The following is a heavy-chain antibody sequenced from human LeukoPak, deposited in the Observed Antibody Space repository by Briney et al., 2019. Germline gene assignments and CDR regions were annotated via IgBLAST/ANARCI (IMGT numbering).Heavy chain of an antibody. CDR2: IGARGDVT. D-gene: IGHD1-26*01. CDR3: AKVHYTASFPGSFPGRNYFDS. CDR1: GFAFSAYA. Sequence: GGSLRLSCTVSGFAFSAYAMSWVRQAPGKGPEWVSSIGARGDVTYSADSVKGRFTISRDNSKRTLFLQMNSLRAEDTAVYYCAKVHYTASFPGSFPGRNYFDSWGQRSLVTVSS. J-gene: IGHJ4*02. V-gene: IGHV3-23*01.